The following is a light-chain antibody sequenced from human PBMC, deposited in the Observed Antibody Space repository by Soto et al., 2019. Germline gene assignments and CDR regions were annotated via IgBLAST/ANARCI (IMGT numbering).Light chain of an antibody. CDR2: WAS. CDR1: QSILYSSNNENY. Sequence: DIVMTQSPDSLAVSLGERATINCKSSQSILYSSNNENYLSWYQQKPGQPPKLLIYWASTRESGVPDRFSGSGSGTDFTLTISRLQAEDVAVYYCQQNYGSPITFGQGTRLEIK. V-gene: IGKV4-1*01. J-gene: IGKJ5*01. CDR3: QQNYGSPIT.